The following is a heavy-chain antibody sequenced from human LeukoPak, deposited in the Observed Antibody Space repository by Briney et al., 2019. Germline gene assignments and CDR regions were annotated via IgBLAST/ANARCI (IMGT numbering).Heavy chain of an antibody. V-gene: IGHV3-21*01. D-gene: IGHD3-10*01. CDR1: GFTFSSYS. CDR2: ISGTSSYI. CDR3: AKGDYYGSGYMDV. Sequence: GGSLRLSCAASGFTFSSYSMNWVRQAPGKGLEWVSFISGTSSYIYYADSVKGRFTISRDNAKNSPYLQMNSLRVEDTAVYYCAKGDYYGSGYMDVWGKGTTVTISS. J-gene: IGHJ6*03.